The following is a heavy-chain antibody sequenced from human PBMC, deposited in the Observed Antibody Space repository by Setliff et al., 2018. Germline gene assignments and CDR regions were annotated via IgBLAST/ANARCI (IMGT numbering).Heavy chain of an antibody. V-gene: IGHV4-4*09. D-gene: IGHD3-16*01. CDR1: GGSISSYY. CDR3: ARPLGASYYFDY. J-gene: IGHJ4*02. Sequence: NPSETLSLTCTVSGGSISSYYWSWIRQPAGKGLEWIGYIYSSGSTYYNPSLKSRVSISVDTSKNQFSLKLSSVTAADTAVYYCARPLGASYYFDYWGQGTLVTVSS. CDR2: IYSSGST.